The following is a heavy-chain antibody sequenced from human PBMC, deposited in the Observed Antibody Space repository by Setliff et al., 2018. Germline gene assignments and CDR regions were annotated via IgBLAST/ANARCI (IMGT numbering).Heavy chain of an antibody. CDR3: ARWGEHSGRPDWRAFDI. V-gene: IGHV4-59*01. CDR1: GGSFMGYY. CDR2: VGYNGNT. D-gene: IGHD1-26*01. Sequence: SETLSLTCAVYGGSFMGYYWSWIRQPPGKGLEWIGYVGYNGNTHYNTSLNSRVTMSVDTSKNQFSLKLPSVSAADTAVYYCARWGEHSGRPDWRAFDIWGQGTMVTVSS. J-gene: IGHJ3*02.